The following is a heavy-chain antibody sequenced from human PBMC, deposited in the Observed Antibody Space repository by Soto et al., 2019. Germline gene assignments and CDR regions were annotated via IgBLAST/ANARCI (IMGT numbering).Heavy chain of an antibody. V-gene: IGHV3-21*01. D-gene: IGHD2-2*01. CDR3: ARVVVVPAAESYYMDV. Sequence: EVQLVESGGGLVKPGGSLRLSCAASGFTFSSYSMNWVRQAPGKGLEWVSSISSSSSYIYYADSVKGRFTISRDNAKNSLYLQMNSLRAEDTAVYYCARVVVVPAAESYYMDVWGKGTTVTVS. J-gene: IGHJ6*03. CDR1: GFTFSSYS. CDR2: ISSSSSYI.